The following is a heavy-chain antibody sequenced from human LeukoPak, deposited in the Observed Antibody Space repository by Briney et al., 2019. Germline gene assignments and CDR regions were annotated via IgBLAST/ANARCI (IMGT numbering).Heavy chain of an antibody. V-gene: IGHV3-23*01. CDR1: GFTFSSYG. Sequence: GGSLRLSCAASGFTFSSYGMSWVRQAPGKGLEWVSSISGSGGTTYYADSVKGRFTISRDNSKNTLYLQMNSLRADDTAVYSCAKNPPTVMANAFHIWGQGTMVTVS. J-gene: IGHJ3*02. CDR3: AKNPPTVMANAFHI. D-gene: IGHD5-18*01. CDR2: ISGSGGTT.